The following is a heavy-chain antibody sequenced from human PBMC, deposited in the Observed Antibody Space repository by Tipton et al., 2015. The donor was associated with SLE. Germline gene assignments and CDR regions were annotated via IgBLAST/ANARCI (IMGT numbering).Heavy chain of an antibody. J-gene: IGHJ3*02. CDR2: IWYDGSNA. Sequence: SLRLSCAASGFSFSYYGMHWVRQAPGKGLEWVAVIWYDGSNAYYADSVKGRFTISRDNSKNTLYLQMNSLSGEDTAVYYCAGELPGYAFDIWGQGTMVTVSS. D-gene: IGHD1-14*01. CDR1: GFSFSYYG. V-gene: IGHV3-33*01. CDR3: AGELPGYAFDI.